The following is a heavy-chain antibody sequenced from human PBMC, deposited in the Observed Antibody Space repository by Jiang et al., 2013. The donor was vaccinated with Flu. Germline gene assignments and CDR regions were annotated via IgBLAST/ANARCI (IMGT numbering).Heavy chain of an antibody. CDR1: EYSFSSHW. Sequence: QLVESGAEVKKPGESLKISCKGSEYSFSSHWIGWVRQMPGKGLEWMGIIYFGDSETRYSPSFQGQVTFSADKSISTVYLQWSSLKASDTAMYFCARQSENAFDFWGQGTMVTVSS. CDR3: ARQSENAFDF. J-gene: IGHJ3*01. CDR2: IYFGDSET. V-gene: IGHV5-51*01.